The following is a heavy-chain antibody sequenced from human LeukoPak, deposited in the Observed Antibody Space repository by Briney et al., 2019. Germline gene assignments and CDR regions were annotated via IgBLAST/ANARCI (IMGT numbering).Heavy chain of an antibody. J-gene: IGHJ4*02. V-gene: IGHV1-2*02. CDR2: INPNSGGT. Sequence: ASVKVSCKASGYTFTGYYMHWVRQAPGQGLEWMGWINPNSGGTNYAQKFQGRVTMPRDTSISTAYMELSRLRSDDTAVYYCARPEPGGGSGSYQGTFDYWGQGTLVTVSS. D-gene: IGHD1-26*01. CDR1: GYTFTGYY. CDR3: ARPEPGGGSGSYQGTFDY.